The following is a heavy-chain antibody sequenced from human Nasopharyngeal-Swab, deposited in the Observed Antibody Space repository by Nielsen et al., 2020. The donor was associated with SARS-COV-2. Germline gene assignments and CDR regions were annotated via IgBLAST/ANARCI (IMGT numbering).Heavy chain of an antibody. V-gene: IGHV4-39*01. CDR1: GGFISRSNYH. J-gene: IGHJ4*02. D-gene: IGHD1-26*01. CDR3: ARQLVGATGYDY. Sequence: SETLSLTCSVSGGFISRSNYHWAWLRQPPGKGLVWIGSIYCCGSTYYNPPLKSRVTISVDTSKTQLSLKLSSVAAADTAVYYCARQLVGATGYDYWGQGTLVTVSS. CDR2: IYCCGST.